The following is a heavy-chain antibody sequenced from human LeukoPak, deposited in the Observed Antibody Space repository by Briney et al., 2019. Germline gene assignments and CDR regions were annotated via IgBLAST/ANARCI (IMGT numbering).Heavy chain of an antibody. V-gene: IGHV3-33*01. Sequence: PGRSLRLSCAASGFTFSSYGMHWVRQAPGKGLEWVAVIWYDGSNKYYTDSVKGRFTISRDNSKNTLYLQMNSLRAEDTAVYYCARSRLEQWLVGGDYWGQGTLVTVSS. CDR1: GFTFSSYG. D-gene: IGHD6-19*01. CDR3: ARSRLEQWLVGGDY. J-gene: IGHJ4*02. CDR2: IWYDGSNK.